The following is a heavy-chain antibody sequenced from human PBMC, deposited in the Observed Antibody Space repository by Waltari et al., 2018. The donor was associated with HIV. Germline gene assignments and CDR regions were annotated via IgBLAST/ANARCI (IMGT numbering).Heavy chain of an antibody. J-gene: IGHJ2*01. CDR1: GFTFSAHY. CDR3: VREWSLDTAMVYGYFDL. CDR2: TRNKANSYTT. Sequence: EVQLVEPVGALLQPGASLRLSCAASGFTFSAHYMDWVRQAPGKGLEWVGRTRNKANSYTTEYTASGKGRCMISRHDSKNSLYLQMNSLKTEYTAVYFGVREWSLDTAMVYGYFDLGGRGTRVTVSS. V-gene: IGHV3-72*01. D-gene: IGHD5-18*01.